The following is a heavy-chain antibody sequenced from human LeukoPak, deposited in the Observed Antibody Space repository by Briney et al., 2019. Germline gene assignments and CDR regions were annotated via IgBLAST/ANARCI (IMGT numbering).Heavy chain of an antibody. CDR1: GFTFSDYY. CDR2: ISSSGSTI. J-gene: IGHJ6*03. V-gene: IGHV3-11*01. D-gene: IGHD6-13*01. Sequence: GGSLRLSCAASGFTFSDYYMSWIRQAPGKGLEWVSYISSSGSTIYYADSVKGRFTISRDNAKNSLYLQMNSLRAEDTAVYYCARAESSSWYSNYYYYYYMDVWGKGTTVTASS. CDR3: ARAESSSWYSNYYYYYYMDV.